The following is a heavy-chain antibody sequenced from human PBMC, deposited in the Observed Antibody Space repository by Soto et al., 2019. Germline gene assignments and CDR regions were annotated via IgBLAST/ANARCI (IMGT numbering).Heavy chain of an antibody. CDR1: GVSISSSNYY. V-gene: IGHV4-39*01. CDR3: VRSAFGYYDTSGYQLTDS. CDR2: MDYNGNS. D-gene: IGHD3-22*01. J-gene: IGHJ4*02. Sequence: KPSETLSLTCTVSGVSISSSNYYWGWIRQPPGGGPEWIGSMDYNGNSYQNPSLKSRVTLSVDTSKSQFSLKLRSVTAADTAVYFCVRSAFGYYDTSGYQLTDSWGQGNLVTVSS.